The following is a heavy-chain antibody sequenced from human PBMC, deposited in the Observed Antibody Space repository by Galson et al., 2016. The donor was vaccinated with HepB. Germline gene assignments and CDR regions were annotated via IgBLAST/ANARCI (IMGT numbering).Heavy chain of an antibody. CDR1: GYTFTGYY. D-gene: IGHD6-13*01. J-gene: IGHJ4*02. CDR3: ARDKHGSSWPPTLNY. V-gene: IGHV1-18*04. Sequence: SVKVSCKASGYTFTGYYIAWVRQAPGQGLEWVGWISAYNRKTSYAQRFQGRVTMTTDTSTTTAYMELRSLRSDDTAIYYCARDKHGSSWPPTLNYWGQGTLVTVSS. CDR2: ISAYNRKT.